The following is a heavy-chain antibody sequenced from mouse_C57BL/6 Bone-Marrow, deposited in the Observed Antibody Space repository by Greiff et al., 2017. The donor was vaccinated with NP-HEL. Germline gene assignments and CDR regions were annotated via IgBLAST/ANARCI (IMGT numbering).Heavy chain of an antibody. Sequence: VKLMESGPGLVQPSQSLSITCTVSGFSLTSYGVHWVRQSPGKGLEWLGVIWRGGSTDYNAAFMSRLSITKDNSKSQVFFKMNSLQADDTAIYYCAKNSVGISRGFAYWGQGTLVTVSA. CDR3: AKNSVGISRGFAY. J-gene: IGHJ3*01. CDR1: GFSLTSYG. D-gene: IGHD3-3*01. V-gene: IGHV2-5*01. CDR2: IWRGGST.